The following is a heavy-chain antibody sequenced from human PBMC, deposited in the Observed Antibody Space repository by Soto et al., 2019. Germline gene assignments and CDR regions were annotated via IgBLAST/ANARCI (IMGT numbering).Heavy chain of an antibody. CDR1: GDSVSGNSAA. Sequence: PSQTLSLTCAISGDSVSGNSAAWNWIRQSPSRGLEWLGRTYYRSRWYNDYAVSVKSRITVTPDTSKNQFSLHLNSVTPEDTAVYYCARGEGLTGTPYYFDYWGQGTLVTVSS. D-gene: IGHD1-7*01. J-gene: IGHJ4*02. V-gene: IGHV6-1*01. CDR3: ARGEGLTGTPYYFDY. CDR2: TYYRSRWYN.